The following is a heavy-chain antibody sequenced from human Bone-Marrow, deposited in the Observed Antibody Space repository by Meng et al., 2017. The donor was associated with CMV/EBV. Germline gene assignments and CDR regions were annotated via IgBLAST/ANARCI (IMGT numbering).Heavy chain of an antibody. CDR3: ARQNTVVTPFDY. J-gene: IGHJ4*02. V-gene: IGHV1-18*01. D-gene: IGHD4-23*01. CDR1: GYTFTSYG. CDR2: ISTYNGNT. Sequence: SVKVSCKTSGYTFTSYGISWVRQAPGQGLEWMGWISTYNGNTNYAQKLQGRVTMTTDTFTNTAYMELRSLRSDDTTLYYCARQNTVVTPFDYWGQGTLVTVSS.